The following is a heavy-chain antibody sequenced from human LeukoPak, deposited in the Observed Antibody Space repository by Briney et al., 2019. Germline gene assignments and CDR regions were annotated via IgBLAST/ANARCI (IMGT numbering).Heavy chain of an antibody. Sequence: SVKVSCKASGGTFSSYAISWVRQAPGQGLEWMGGIIPIFGTANYAQKFQGRVTITTDESTSTAYMELSSLGSEDTAVYYCAREGREKAGFDYWGQGTLVTVSS. CDR2: IIPIFGTA. V-gene: IGHV1-69*05. CDR1: GGTFSSYA. CDR3: AREGREKAGFDY. J-gene: IGHJ4*02. D-gene: IGHD5-24*01.